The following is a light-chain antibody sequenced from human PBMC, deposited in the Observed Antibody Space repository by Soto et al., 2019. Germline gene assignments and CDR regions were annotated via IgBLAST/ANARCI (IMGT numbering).Light chain of an antibody. J-gene: IGKJ4*01. CDR1: QNVGSY. V-gene: IGKV3-11*01. CDR2: DVS. CDR3: QQRKDWPPLT. Sequence: EIVFTQAPATLCFSRGERATLSCRASQNVGSYLAWYQQKPGQAPRLLIYDVSSRAAGIPARFTGSGSGTDFTLTISSLEPEDFAVYYCQQRKDWPPLTLGGGTKVDIK.